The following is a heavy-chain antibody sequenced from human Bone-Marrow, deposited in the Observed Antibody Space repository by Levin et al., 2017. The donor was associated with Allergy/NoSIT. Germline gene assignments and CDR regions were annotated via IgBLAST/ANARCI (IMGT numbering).Heavy chain of an antibody. CDR1: GFTFSSYE. Sequence: PGGSLRLSCAASGFTFSSYEMNWVRQAPGKGLEWVSYISSSGSTIYYADSVKGRFTISRDNAKNSLYLQMNSLRAEDTAVYYCARTYYYDSSGYPLSYYYYYYGMDVWGQGTTVTVSS. V-gene: IGHV3-48*03. CDR3: ARTYYYDSSGYPLSYYYYYYGMDV. J-gene: IGHJ6*02. D-gene: IGHD3-22*01. CDR2: ISSSGSTI.